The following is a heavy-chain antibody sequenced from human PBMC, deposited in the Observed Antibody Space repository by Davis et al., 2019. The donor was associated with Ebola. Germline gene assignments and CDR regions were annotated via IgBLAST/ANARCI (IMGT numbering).Heavy chain of an antibody. J-gene: IGHJ5*02. V-gene: IGHV1-69*13. CDR2: IIPIFGTA. CDR3: ARGVTMVRDLNWFDP. D-gene: IGHD3-10*01. Sequence: SVKVSCKASGGTFSSYAISWVRQAPGQGLEWMGGIIPIFGTANYAQKFQGRVTITADESTSTAYMELRSLRSDDTAVYYCARGVTMVRDLNWFDPWGQGTLVTVSS. CDR1: GGTFSSYA.